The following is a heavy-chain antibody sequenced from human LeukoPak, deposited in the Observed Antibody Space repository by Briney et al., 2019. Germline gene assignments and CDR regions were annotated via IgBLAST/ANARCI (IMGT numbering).Heavy chain of an antibody. V-gene: IGHV3-23*01. J-gene: IGHJ5*02. CDR2: ISGSGGST. Sequence: GGSLRLSCAASGFTFSSYAMSWVRQAPGKGLEWVSAISGSGGSTYYADSVKGRFTISRDNSKNTLYLQMNSLRAEDTAVYYCAKGSNYYGSGSYHRSWGQGTLVTVSS. CDR1: GFTFSSYA. CDR3: AKGSNYYGSGSYHRS. D-gene: IGHD3-10*01.